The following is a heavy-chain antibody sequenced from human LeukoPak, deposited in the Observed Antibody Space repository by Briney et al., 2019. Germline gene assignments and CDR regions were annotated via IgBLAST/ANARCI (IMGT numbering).Heavy chain of an antibody. V-gene: IGHV3-23*01. CDR3: ARDPNGDYIGAFDM. J-gene: IGHJ3*02. D-gene: IGHD4-17*01. CDR1: GFTFSSYS. CDR2: ITASGTTT. Sequence: GGSLRLSCAASGFTFSSYSMNWVRQVPGKGLEWVSSITASGTTTYFADSAKGRFSLSRDNSKNTLYLQMNSLRVGDTAVYYCARDPNGDYIGAFDMWGQGTMVTVSS.